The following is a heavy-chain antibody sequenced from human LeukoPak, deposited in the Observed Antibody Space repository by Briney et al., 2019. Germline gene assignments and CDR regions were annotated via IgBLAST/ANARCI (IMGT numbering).Heavy chain of an antibody. CDR3: ARDRGIAVAGTDYYYGMDV. J-gene: IGHJ6*04. D-gene: IGHD6-19*01. CDR1: GYTFTSYY. Sequence: GASVTVSCTASGYTFTSYYMHWVRQAHGQGLEWMGIINPSGGSTSYAQKFQGRVTMTRDTSTSTVYMELSSLRSEDTAVYYCARDRGIAVAGTDYYYGMDVWGKGTTVTVSS. CDR2: INPSGGST. V-gene: IGHV1-46*01.